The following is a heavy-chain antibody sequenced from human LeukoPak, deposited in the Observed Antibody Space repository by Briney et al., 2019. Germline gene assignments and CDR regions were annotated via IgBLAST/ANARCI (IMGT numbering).Heavy chain of an antibody. Sequence: SETLSLTCTVSGGSISSYYWSWIRQPAGKGLEWIGRIYTSGSTNYNPSLKSRVTMSVDTSKNQFSLKLSSVTAADTAVYYCARDRPYSSSHYYLDYWGQGTLVTVSS. D-gene: IGHD6-13*01. CDR2: IYTSGST. J-gene: IGHJ4*02. CDR1: GGSISSYY. CDR3: ARDRPYSSSHYYLDY. V-gene: IGHV4-4*07.